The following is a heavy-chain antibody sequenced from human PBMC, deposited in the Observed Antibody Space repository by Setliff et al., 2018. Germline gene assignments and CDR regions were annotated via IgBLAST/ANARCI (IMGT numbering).Heavy chain of an antibody. CDR2: VNSDGSEK. J-gene: IGHJ4*02. D-gene: IGHD3-10*01. V-gene: IGHV3-74*01. Sequence: GGSLRLSCAASGFTFVNYWMHWVRQAPGKGLVWVSRVNSDGSEKYYVDSVKGRFTISRDNAKNSLYLEMNSLRAEDTAVYYCARVGYGVEWGQGTLVTVSS. CDR1: GFTFVNYW. CDR3: ARVGYGVE.